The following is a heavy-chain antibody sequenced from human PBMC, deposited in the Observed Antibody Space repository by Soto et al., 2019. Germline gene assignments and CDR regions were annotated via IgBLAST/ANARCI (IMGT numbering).Heavy chain of an antibody. J-gene: IGHJ4*02. CDR2: ISAYNGNT. Sequence: GASVKVSCKASGYTFTSYGISWVRQAPGQGLEWMGWISAYNGNTNYAQKLQGRVTMTTDTSTSTAYMELRSLRSDDTAVYYCARQPRMYCGGDCYSRYYFDYWGQGTLVTVSS. D-gene: IGHD2-21*02. CDR1: GYTFTSYG. V-gene: IGHV1-18*04. CDR3: ARQPRMYCGGDCYSRYYFDY.